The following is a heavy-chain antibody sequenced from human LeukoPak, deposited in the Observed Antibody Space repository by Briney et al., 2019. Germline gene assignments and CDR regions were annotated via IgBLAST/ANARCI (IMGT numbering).Heavy chain of an antibody. J-gene: IGHJ5*02. Sequence: NTSETLSLTCTVSGYSISSGYYWGWIRQPPGKGLEWIGSIYHSGSTYYNPSLKSRVTTSVDTSKNQFSLKLSSVTAADTAVYYCARSHSSSWSQDWFDPWGQGTLVTVSS. V-gene: IGHV4-38-2*02. D-gene: IGHD6-13*01. CDR2: IYHSGST. CDR1: GYSISSGYY. CDR3: ARSHSSSWSQDWFDP.